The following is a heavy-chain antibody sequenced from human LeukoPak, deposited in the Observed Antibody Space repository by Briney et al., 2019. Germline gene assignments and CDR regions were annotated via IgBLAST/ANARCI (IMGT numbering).Heavy chain of an antibody. J-gene: IGHJ4*02. CDR1: GFTFTNYN. Sequence: GGSLRLSCVASGFTFTNYNMNWVRQAPGKRLEWVSQISSSSTTMYYADSVKGRFTISRDNAKNSLYLQMSSLRDEDTAIYYCARERGRGRDSPWFDYWGQGTLVTVSS. CDR3: ARERGRGRDSPWFDY. D-gene: IGHD1-26*01. V-gene: IGHV3-48*02. CDR2: ISSSSTTM.